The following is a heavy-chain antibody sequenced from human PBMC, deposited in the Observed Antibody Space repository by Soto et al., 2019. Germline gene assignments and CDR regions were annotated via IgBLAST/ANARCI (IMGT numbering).Heavy chain of an antibody. J-gene: IGHJ4*02. CDR1: GFTFSIYA. CDR3: AKHGDCSSTSCYFDY. CDR2: ISGSGCTT. V-gene: IGHV3-23*01. Sequence: GGSLRLSCAASGFTFSIYAMNWVRQAPGKGLEWVSIISGSGCTTYYADSVKGRFTISRDNSKNTLYLQMNSLRAEDTAVYYCAKHGDCSSTSCYFDYWAQGTLVTVSS. D-gene: IGHD2-2*01.